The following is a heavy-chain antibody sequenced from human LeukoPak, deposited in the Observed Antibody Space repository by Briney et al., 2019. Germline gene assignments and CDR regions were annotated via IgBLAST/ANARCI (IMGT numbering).Heavy chain of an antibody. Sequence: GRSLRLSCSASGFTFSRYAMHWVRQAPGKGLQYVSAISSNGGSTYYADSVKGRFTISRDNSKNTLYLQMSSLRAEDTAVYYCVKDGSGSYYTYYFDYWGQGTLVTVSS. CDR1: GFTFSRYA. V-gene: IGHV3-64D*06. CDR2: ISSNGGST. D-gene: IGHD3-10*01. J-gene: IGHJ4*02. CDR3: VKDGSGSYYTYYFDY.